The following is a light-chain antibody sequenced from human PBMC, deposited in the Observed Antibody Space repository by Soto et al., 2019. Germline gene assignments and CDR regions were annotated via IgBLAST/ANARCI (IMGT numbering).Light chain of an antibody. CDR1: RDISSA. Sequence: DVQMTQSPSSLSASVGDRVTITCRASRDISSALAWYQQKPGKVPKLLIYAASTLHAGVQSRFSGSGSGTFVTLTITSLKPEDVATYYCQKDNSAINTFSRGTSLEI. CDR2: AAS. CDR3: QKDNSAINT. J-gene: IGKJ2*01. V-gene: IGKV1-27*01.